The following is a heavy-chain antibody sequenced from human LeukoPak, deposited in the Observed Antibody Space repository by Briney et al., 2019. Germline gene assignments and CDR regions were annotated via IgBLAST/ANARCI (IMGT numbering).Heavy chain of an antibody. Sequence: GGSLRLSCAASGFTFDDYAMHWVRQAPGKGLEWVSGISWNSGSIGYADSVKGRFTISRDNAKNSLYLQMNSLRAEDTALYYCAKDIAPVYTSSSGGNFDFWGQGTLVTVSS. CDR1: GFTFDDYA. V-gene: IGHV3-9*01. J-gene: IGHJ4*02. D-gene: IGHD6-13*01. CDR3: AKDIAPVYTSSSGGNFDF. CDR2: ISWNSGSI.